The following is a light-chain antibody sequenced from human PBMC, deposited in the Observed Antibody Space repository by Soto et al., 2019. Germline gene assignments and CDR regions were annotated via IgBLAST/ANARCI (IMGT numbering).Light chain of an antibody. V-gene: IGKV3D-11*01. Sequence: DIVLTQSPATLSLSPGERATLSCRASQGVSSYLAWYQQKPGQAPRLLIYDASNRATGIPARFSGSGPGTDFTLTISSLEPEDFAVYYCQQRSNWLTFGQGTRLEIK. CDR1: QGVSSY. CDR2: DAS. CDR3: QQRSNWLT. J-gene: IGKJ5*01.